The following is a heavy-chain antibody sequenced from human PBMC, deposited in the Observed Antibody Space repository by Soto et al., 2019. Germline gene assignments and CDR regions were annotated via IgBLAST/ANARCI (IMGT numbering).Heavy chain of an antibody. CDR2: IYPGDSDT. Sequence: GESLKISCKGSGYSFTSYRIGWVRQMPGKGLEWMGIIYPGDSDTRYSPSFQGQVTISADKSISTAYLQWSSLKASDTAMYYCARHRYYDSSGYYYDYWGQGTLVTVSS. CDR3: ARHRYYDSSGYYYDY. D-gene: IGHD3-22*01. CDR1: GYSFTSYR. J-gene: IGHJ4*02. V-gene: IGHV5-51*01.